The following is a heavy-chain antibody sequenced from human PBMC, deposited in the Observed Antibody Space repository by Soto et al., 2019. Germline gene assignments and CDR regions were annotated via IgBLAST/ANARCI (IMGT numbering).Heavy chain of an antibody. CDR1: GGSISSSNW. CDR3: ARAPVVPAAYYYGMDV. V-gene: IGHV4-4*02. D-gene: IGHD2-2*01. Sequence: QVQLQESGPGLVKPSGTLSLTCAVSGGSISSSNWWSWVRQPPGKGLEWIGEIDHSGSTNHNPSLKSRVTISVDKSTNQFSLKLSSVTAADTAVYYCARAPVVPAAYYYGMDVWGQGTTVTVSS. CDR2: IDHSGST. J-gene: IGHJ6*02.